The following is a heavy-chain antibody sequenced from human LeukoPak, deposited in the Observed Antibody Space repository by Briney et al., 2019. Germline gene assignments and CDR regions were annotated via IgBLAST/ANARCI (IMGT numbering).Heavy chain of an antibody. CDR1: GGSFSGYF. Sequence: SETLSLTCAVYGGSFSGYFWSWIRQPPGKGLEWIGDINHNGGTNYNPSLKSRVTISVDTSKSQFSLKLSSVTAEDTAVYYCARVGRNSGSYPVHWYFDLWGRGTLVTVSS. V-gene: IGHV4-34*01. CDR3: ARVGRNSGSYPVHWYFDL. J-gene: IGHJ2*01. D-gene: IGHD1-26*01. CDR2: INHNGGT.